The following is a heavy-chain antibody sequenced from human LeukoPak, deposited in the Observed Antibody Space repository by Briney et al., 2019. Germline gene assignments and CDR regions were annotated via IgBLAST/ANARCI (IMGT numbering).Heavy chain of an antibody. Sequence: PGGTLRLSCAGSGFTFSNYGMSWVRQTPGKGLEWVSAISVSGVTTYYLDSVKGRFTTSRDNAKNSLYLQMNSLRAEDTALYYCAKLGIGAAAGLKYFDYWGQGTLVTVSS. D-gene: IGHD6-13*01. J-gene: IGHJ4*02. CDR2: ISVSGVTT. CDR3: AKLGIGAAAGLKYFDY. V-gene: IGHV3-23*01. CDR1: GFTFSNYG.